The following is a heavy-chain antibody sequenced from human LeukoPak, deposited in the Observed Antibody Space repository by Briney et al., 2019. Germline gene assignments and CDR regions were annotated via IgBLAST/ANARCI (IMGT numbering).Heavy chain of an antibody. CDR1: GYTFTGYY. CDR2: INPNSGGT. J-gene: IGHJ4*02. Sequence: ASVKVSCKASGYTFTGYYMHWVRQAPGQGLEWMGWINPNSGGTNDAQKFQGRVTMTRDTSISTAYMELSRLRSDDTAVYYCARAYSSGWSRYFDYWGQGTLVTVSS. CDR3: ARAYSSGWSRYFDY. V-gene: IGHV1-2*02. D-gene: IGHD6-19*01.